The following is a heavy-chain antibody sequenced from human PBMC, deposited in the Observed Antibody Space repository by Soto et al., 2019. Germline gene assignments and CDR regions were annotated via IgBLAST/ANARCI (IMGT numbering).Heavy chain of an antibody. J-gene: IGHJ4*02. Sequence: SQTLSLTCAVSGGXISSGGYSCNWIRQPPGKGLEWIGYIYHSGSTYYNPSLKSRVTISVDRSKNQFSLKLSSVTAADTAVYYCARGVTTVTTFDYWGQGTLVTVS. CDR3: ARGVTTVTTFDY. D-gene: IGHD4-17*01. V-gene: IGHV4-30-2*01. CDR2: IYHSGST. CDR1: GGXISSGGYS.